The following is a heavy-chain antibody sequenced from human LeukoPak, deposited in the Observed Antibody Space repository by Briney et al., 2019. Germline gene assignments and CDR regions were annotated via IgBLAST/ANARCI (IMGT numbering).Heavy chain of an antibody. CDR1: VGTLSSYA. CDR2: IIPLFGTA. Sequence: SVKVSCKASVGTLSSYAISWVRQAPGQGLEGMGRIIPLFGTANYAQKFQGRVTITTDESTSTDYMELSSLRSEDTAVYYCARDMTMWDNWNYGPAFDIWGQGTMVTVSS. V-gene: IGHV1-69*05. CDR3: ARDMTMWDNWNYGPAFDI. D-gene: IGHD1-7*01. J-gene: IGHJ3*02.